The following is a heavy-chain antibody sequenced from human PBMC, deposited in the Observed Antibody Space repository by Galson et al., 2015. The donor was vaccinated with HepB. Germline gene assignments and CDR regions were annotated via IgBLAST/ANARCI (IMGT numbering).Heavy chain of an antibody. CDR2: INPSGGST. J-gene: IGHJ1*01. V-gene: IGHV1-46*01. D-gene: IGHD4-23*01. Sequence: SVKVSCKASGYTFTSYYMHWVRQAPGQGLEWMGIINPSGGSTSYAQKFQGRVTMTRDTSKNQFSLKLSSVTAADTAVYYCARSPPRWYFQHWGQGTLVTVSS. CDR3: ARSPPRWYFQH. CDR1: GYTFTSYY.